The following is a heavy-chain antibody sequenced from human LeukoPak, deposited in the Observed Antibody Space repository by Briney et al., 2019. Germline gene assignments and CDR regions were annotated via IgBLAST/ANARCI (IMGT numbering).Heavy chain of an antibody. V-gene: IGHV3-23*01. D-gene: IGHD6-19*01. J-gene: IGHJ4*02. CDR3: AKVRAVASYFDY. CDR1: GFTFSSYA. Sequence: GGSLRLSCAASGFTFSSYAMSWVRQAPGKGLEWVSAISGSGGSTYYADSVKGRFTISRDNSKNTLYLQMKSLRAEDTAVYYCAKVRAVASYFDYWGQGTLVTVSS. CDR2: ISGSGGST.